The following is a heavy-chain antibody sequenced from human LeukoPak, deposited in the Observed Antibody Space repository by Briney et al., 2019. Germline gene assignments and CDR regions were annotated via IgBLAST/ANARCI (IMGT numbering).Heavy chain of an antibody. CDR3: ARVARGYCTTTNCFPTMDV. V-gene: IGHV1-18*01. CDR2: IAAYSGIT. D-gene: IGHD2-2*01. CDR1: GYTFTCYG. Sequence: ASVTVSCKASGYTFTCYGITWVRQAPGQGLEWVGWIAAYSGITNYAQKLQGRVTMTTDTSTSAAYLELRSLRSDDTAVYYCARVARGYCTTTNCFPTMDVWGQGTPVTVSS. J-gene: IGHJ6*02.